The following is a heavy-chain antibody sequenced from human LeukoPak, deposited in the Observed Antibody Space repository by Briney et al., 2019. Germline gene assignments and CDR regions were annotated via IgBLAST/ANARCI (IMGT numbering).Heavy chain of an antibody. J-gene: IGHJ3*02. CDR3: ARSWYYDSSAYPSGAFDI. D-gene: IGHD3-22*01. Sequence: GGSLRLSCAASGFNFGSYSMNWVRRAPGKGLEWVSFISSSSSYIYYADSVKGRFTISRDNAKNSLYLQMNSLRAEDTAVYYCARSWYYDSSAYPSGAFDIWGQGTVVTVSS. CDR2: ISSSSSYI. V-gene: IGHV3-21*01. CDR1: GFNFGSYS.